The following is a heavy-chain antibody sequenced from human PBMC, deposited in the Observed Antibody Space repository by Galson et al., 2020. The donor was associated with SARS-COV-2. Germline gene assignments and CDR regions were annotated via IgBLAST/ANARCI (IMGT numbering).Heavy chain of an antibody. Sequence: TGGSLRLSCAASGFTFSSYSMNWVRQAPGKGLEWVSSISSSSSYIYYADSVKGRFTISRDNAKNSLYLQMNSLRAEDTAVYYCARDLYSSSPYFDYWGQGTLVTVSS. D-gene: IGHD6-13*01. J-gene: IGHJ4*02. V-gene: IGHV3-21*01. CDR1: GFTFSSYS. CDR2: ISSSSSYI. CDR3: ARDLYSSSPYFDY.